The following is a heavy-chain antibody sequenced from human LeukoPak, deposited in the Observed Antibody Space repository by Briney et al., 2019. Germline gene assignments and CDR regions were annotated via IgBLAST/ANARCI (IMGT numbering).Heavy chain of an antibody. V-gene: IGHV4-59*08. J-gene: IGHJ4*02. Sequence: SETLSLTCTVSGDSISNHYWSWIRQPPGKGLECIGYISYSGSTYYSTSLKSRLTISVDTSKNQFSLKLNSVTAADTAVYYCARLIAVAGTLSFFDYWGQGILVTVSS. D-gene: IGHD6-19*01. CDR2: ISYSGST. CDR1: GDSISNHY. CDR3: ARLIAVAGTLSFFDY.